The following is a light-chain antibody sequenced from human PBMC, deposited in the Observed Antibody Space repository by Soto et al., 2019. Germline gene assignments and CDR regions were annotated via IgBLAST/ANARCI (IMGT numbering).Light chain of an antibody. V-gene: IGLV2-14*01. J-gene: IGLJ1*01. Sequence: QSALIQPPSVSGSPGQSVTISCTGPSSDVGNYDYVSWYQQHPGKAPKLMIFEVSNRPTGVSNRFSGSKSGSTASLTISGLQTEDEADYYCSSYTSSTTLYVFGSGTKLTVL. CDR2: EVS. CDR3: SSYTSSTTLYV. CDR1: SSDVGNYDY.